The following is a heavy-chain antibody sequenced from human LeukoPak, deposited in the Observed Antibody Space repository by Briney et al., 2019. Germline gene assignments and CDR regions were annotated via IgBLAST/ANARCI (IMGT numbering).Heavy chain of an antibody. CDR1: GFTFSSYA. D-gene: IGHD2-2*02. Sequence: GGSLRLSCAASGFTFSSYAMSWVRQAPGKGLEWVSAISGSGGSTYYADSVKGRFTISRDNSENTLSLQMNSLRADDTAVYYCARGATGCSTTSCYTDHWGQGTLVTVSS. CDR2: ISGSGGST. V-gene: IGHV3-23*01. CDR3: ARGATGCSTTSCYTDH. J-gene: IGHJ4*02.